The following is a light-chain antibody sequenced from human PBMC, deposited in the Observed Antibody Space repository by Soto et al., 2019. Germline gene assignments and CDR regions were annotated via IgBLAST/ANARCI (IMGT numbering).Light chain of an antibody. J-gene: IGKJ1*01. CDR1: QTVSSNF. Sequence: EIVLTQSPGTLSLSPGARGPLSCSARQTVSSNFLAWYQQSPAQAPRLLIHGAATRATGITDRFSGSVSGTDFTLTISGLEPEDFAVYYCQQYGSSPATFGQGTKV. V-gene: IGKV3-20*01. CDR2: GAA. CDR3: QQYGSSPAT.